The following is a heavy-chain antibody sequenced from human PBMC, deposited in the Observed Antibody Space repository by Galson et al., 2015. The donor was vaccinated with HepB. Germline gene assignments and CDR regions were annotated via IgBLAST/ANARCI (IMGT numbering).Heavy chain of an antibody. CDR3: AKESSSGWSREESFDY. J-gene: IGHJ4*02. CDR2: ISGSGGST. CDR1: GFTFSSYA. Sequence: SLRLSCAASGFTFSSYAMSWVRQAPGKGLEWVSAISGSGGSTYYADSVKGRFTISRDNSKNTLYLQMNSLRAEDTAVYYCAKESSSGWSREESFDYWGQGTLVTVSS. V-gene: IGHV3-23*01. D-gene: IGHD6-19*01.